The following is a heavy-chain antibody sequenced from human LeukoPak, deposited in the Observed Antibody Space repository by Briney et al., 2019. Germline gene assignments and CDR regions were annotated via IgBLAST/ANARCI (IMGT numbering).Heavy chain of an antibody. V-gene: IGHV4-34*01. Sequence: SETLSLTCAVYGVSFSGYYWSWIRQPPGKGLEWIGEINHSGSTNYNPSLKSRVTISVDTSKNQFSLKLSSVTAADTAVYYCARGEEYYYDGWGQGTLVTVSS. D-gene: IGHD3-22*01. CDR2: INHSGST. CDR1: GVSFSGYY. CDR3: ARGEEYYYDG. J-gene: IGHJ4*02.